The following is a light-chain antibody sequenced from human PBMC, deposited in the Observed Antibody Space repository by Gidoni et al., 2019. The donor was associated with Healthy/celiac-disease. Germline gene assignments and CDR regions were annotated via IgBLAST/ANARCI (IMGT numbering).Light chain of an antibody. CDR3: QQYGSSRFT. CDR2: GAS. Sequence: EIVLTQSPGTLSLSPGERATLSCRASQSVSSSYLAWYQQKPGQAPMLLIYGASSRATGIPDRFSGSGSVTDFTLTISRLEPEDFAVYYCQQYGSSRFTFGPGTKVDIK. V-gene: IGKV3-20*01. CDR1: QSVSSSY. J-gene: IGKJ3*01.